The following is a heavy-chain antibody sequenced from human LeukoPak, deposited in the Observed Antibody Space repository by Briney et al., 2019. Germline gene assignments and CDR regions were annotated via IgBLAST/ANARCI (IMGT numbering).Heavy chain of an antibody. Sequence: ASVKVSCKASGYTFTRYYMHWVRQAPGQGLEWRGVIDPSGGSTSYAQKFQGRVTMTRDTSTSTVYMDLSSLRSEDTAVYYCARDKSGTTQGDSDYWGQGTLVTVSS. CDR1: GYTFTRYY. V-gene: IGHV1-46*01. CDR2: IDPSGGST. D-gene: IGHD1-1*01. CDR3: ARDKSGTTQGDSDY. J-gene: IGHJ4*02.